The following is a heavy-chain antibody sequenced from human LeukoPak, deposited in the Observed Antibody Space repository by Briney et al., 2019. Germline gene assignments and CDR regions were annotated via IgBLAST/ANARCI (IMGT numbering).Heavy chain of an antibody. CDR2: IKEDGSEK. D-gene: IGHD6-19*01. V-gene: IGHV3-7*01. Sequence: GGSLRLSCTASGFTFSSYWMSWVRQAPGKGLEWVANIKEDGSEKHYVDSVKGRFTISRDNVKNSLFLQMNSLRAEDTAVYYCARRYSSGWYSLDYWGRGTLVTVSS. J-gene: IGHJ4*02. CDR3: ARRYSSGWYSLDY. CDR1: GFTFSSYW.